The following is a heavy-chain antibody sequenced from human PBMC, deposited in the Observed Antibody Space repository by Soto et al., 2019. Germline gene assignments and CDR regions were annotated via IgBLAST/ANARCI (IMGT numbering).Heavy chain of an antibody. CDR3: ARGMAVAGHYFDS. D-gene: IGHD6-19*01. V-gene: IGHV4-34*01. J-gene: IGHJ4*02. CDR2: INHSGTT. Sequence: QVQLQQWGAGLLKPSETLSLTCAVYGGSFSGYYWSWIRQPPGKGLEWIGEINHSGTTNYNPSLKSRVXXSXDXXKNQFSLKLSSVTAADTAVYYCARGMAVAGHYFDSWGQGTLVTVSP. CDR1: GGSFSGYY.